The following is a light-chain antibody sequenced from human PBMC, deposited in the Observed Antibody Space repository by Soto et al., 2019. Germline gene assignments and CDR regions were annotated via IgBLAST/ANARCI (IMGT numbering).Light chain of an antibody. Sequence: QSALTQPPCASGSPGQSVTISCTGTSSDVGGYNYVSWYQQHPGKAPKLMIYDVSKRPSGVPDRFSGSKSGNTASLTVSGLQAEDEADYYCNSYAGSNNLVFGGGTQLTVL. CDR3: NSYAGSNNLV. V-gene: IGLV2-8*01. CDR2: DVS. CDR1: SSDVGGYNY. J-gene: IGLJ2*01.